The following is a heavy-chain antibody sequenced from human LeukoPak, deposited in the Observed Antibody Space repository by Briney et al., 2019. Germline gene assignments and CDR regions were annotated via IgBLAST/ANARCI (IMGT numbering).Heavy chain of an antibody. CDR1: GYTFTSYA. D-gene: IGHD3-10*01. CDR3: ASGEFANWFDP. V-gene: IGHV7-4-1*02. CDR2: INTNTGNP. Sequence: ASVKVSCKASGYTFTSYAMNWVRQAPGQGLEWMGWINTNTGNPTYAQGFTGRFVFSLDTSVSTAYLQISSLKAEDTAVCYCASGEFANWFDPWGQGTLVTVSS. J-gene: IGHJ5*02.